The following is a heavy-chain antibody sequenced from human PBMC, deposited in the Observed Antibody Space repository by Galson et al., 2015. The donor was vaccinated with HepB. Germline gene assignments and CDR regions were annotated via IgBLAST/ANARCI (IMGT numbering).Heavy chain of an antibody. CDR3: ARDYSLGIYFDY. J-gene: IGHJ4*02. D-gene: IGHD7-27*01. V-gene: IGHV3-48*03. CDR2: ISSSGSTI. CDR1: GFTFSSYE. Sequence: SLRLSCAASGFTFSSYEMNWVRQAPGKGLEWVSYISSSGSTIYYADSVKGRFTISRDNAKNSLYLQMNSLRAEDTAVYNCARDYSLGIYFDYWGQGTLVTVSS.